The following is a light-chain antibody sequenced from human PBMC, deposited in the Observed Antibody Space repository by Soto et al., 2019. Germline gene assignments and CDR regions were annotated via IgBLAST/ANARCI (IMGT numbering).Light chain of an antibody. CDR1: QSVNGNY. CDR3: EQYGSSFRYT. Sequence: EIVLTQSPGTLSLSPGERATLSCRASQSVNGNYLTWYQQKPGQAPRLLIYGASSRATSIPDRFSGSGSGTDFTLTISRLEPEDCAVYYCEQYGSSFRYTFGQGTKLEIK. V-gene: IGKV3-20*01. CDR2: GAS. J-gene: IGKJ2*01.